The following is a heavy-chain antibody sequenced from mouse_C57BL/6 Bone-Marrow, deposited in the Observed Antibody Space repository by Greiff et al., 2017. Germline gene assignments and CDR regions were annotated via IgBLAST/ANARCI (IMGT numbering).Heavy chain of an antibody. D-gene: IGHD1-1*02. CDR1: GYTFTSYW. CDR2: IHPSDSDT. V-gene: IGHV1-74*01. Sequence: QVQLQQSGAELVKPGASVKVSCKASGYTFTSYWMHWVKQRPGQGLEWIGRIHPSDSDTNYNQKFKGKATLTVDKSSSTAYMQLSSLTSEDSAVYYCAIGGSPHYYAMDYWGQGTSVTVSS. J-gene: IGHJ4*01. CDR3: AIGGSPHYYAMDY.